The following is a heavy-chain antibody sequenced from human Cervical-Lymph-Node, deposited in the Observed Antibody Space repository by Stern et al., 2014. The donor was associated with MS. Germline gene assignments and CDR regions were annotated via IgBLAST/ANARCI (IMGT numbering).Heavy chain of an antibody. CDR1: GFNVYSNY. D-gene: IGHD1-26*01. CDR2: IYSGSRT. J-gene: IGHJ6*02. CDR3: ARDAAGLIVGPGYNGLDV. V-gene: IGHV3-66*01. Sequence: EVQLVESGGGLAQPGGSLRLSCAASGFNVYSNYITWVRQAPGKGLEWVSLIYSGSRTFFTDSVKGRFTISRDDSKNTLYLQMNSLRAEDTAVYYCARDAAGLIVGPGYNGLDVWGQGTTVTVSS.